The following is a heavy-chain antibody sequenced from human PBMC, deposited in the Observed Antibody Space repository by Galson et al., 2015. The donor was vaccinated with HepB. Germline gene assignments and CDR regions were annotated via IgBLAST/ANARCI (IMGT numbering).Heavy chain of an antibody. CDR2: INPKSGDT. CDR1: GYVFTGYY. CDR3: ATPLGVGGGGGNLEY. J-gene: IGHJ4*02. D-gene: IGHD3-10*01. Sequence: SVKVSCKASGYVFTGYYMHWVRQAPGQGLEWMGWINPKSGDTNYAGNFQGRVTVTRDPSVTTAYMEVTRLTSDDTAVYSCATPLGVGGGGGNLEYWGQGTLITVSS. V-gene: IGHV1-2*02.